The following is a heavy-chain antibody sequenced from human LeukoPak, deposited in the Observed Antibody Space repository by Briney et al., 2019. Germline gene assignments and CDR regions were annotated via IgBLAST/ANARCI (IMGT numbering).Heavy chain of an antibody. CDR2: IKQDGSEK. CDR3: ARDRRPLDY. CDR1: GFNFSSYW. Sequence: GGSLRLSCATSGFNFSSYWMSWVRQAPGKGLEWVANIKQDGSEKYYVDSVKGRFTISRDNAKNSLYLQMNSLRAEDTAVYYCARDRRPLDYWGQGTLVTVSS. V-gene: IGHV3-7*01. J-gene: IGHJ4*02.